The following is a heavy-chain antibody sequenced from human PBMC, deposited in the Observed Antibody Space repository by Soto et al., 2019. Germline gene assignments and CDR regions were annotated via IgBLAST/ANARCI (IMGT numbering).Heavy chain of an antibody. D-gene: IGHD3-9*01. V-gene: IGHV1-2*02. Sequence: ASVKVSFKASGYTFSDFFIHWGRQAPGQGLEWMGWINPNTGDTKFAQRFQGRVTMTGDTSISTAYMDLSRLTSDDTAVYYCARDGLTLKYSFDIWGQGTMVTVSS. CDR1: GYTFSDFF. CDR3: ARDGLTLKYSFDI. J-gene: IGHJ3*02. CDR2: INPNTGDT.